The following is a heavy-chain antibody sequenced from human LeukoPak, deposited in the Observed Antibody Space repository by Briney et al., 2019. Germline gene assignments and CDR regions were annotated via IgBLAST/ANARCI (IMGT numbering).Heavy chain of an antibody. Sequence: GGSLRLPCTASGFTFSSYSMNWVRQAPGEGLEWVSSISGSSSYIYYSDLVTGRFTISTDNATNSLYLQMNSLRAEDTAVYDCAGDSRARLLEWLEYWGQGTLVTASS. J-gene: IGHJ4*02. CDR1: GFTFSSYS. CDR2: ISGSSSYI. D-gene: IGHD3-3*01. V-gene: IGHV3-21*01. CDR3: AGDSRARLLEWLEY.